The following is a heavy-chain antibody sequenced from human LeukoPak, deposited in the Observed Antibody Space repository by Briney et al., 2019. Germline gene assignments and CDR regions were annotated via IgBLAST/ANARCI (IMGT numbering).Heavy chain of an antibody. CDR1: GFTVSSNY. CDR2: ITSSPTTI. D-gene: IGHD3-3*01. V-gene: IGHV3-48*04. Sequence: GGSLRLSCAASGFTVSSNYMSWVRQAPGKGLEWVAHITSSPTTIYYADSMRGRFTISRDDAKNSLYLQMNSLRAEDTAVYYCAILDAGIDFDYWGQGTPVTVSS. CDR3: AILDAGIDFDY. J-gene: IGHJ4*02.